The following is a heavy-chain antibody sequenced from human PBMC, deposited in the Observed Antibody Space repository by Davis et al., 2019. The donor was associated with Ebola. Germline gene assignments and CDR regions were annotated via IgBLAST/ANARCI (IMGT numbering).Heavy chain of an antibody. CDR2: ISTGGGAI. D-gene: IGHD3-10*01. J-gene: IGHJ4*02. Sequence: GGSLRLSCAASGFTFSDYYMSWIRQAPGKRLEWLSYISTGGGAIYYSDSVKGRFTISRDNAKNSVYLQMNSLRVDDTAVYYCARGPRITMVQGVINFWGQGTLVSVSS. V-gene: IGHV3-11*01. CDR1: GFTFSDYY. CDR3: ARGPRITMVQGVINF.